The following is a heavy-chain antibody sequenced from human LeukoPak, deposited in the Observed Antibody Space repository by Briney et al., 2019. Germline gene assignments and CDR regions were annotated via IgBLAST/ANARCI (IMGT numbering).Heavy chain of an antibody. CDR2: ISSSSSYI. Sequence: PGGSLRLSCAASGFTFSSYSMNWVRQAPGKGLEWVSSISSSSSYIYYADSVKGRFTISRDNAKNSLCLQMNRLRAEDTAVYYCARDSVSYYDGGLDYWGQGTLVTVSS. CDR1: GFTFSSYS. CDR3: ARDSVSYYDGGLDY. V-gene: IGHV3-21*01. J-gene: IGHJ4*02. D-gene: IGHD3-22*01.